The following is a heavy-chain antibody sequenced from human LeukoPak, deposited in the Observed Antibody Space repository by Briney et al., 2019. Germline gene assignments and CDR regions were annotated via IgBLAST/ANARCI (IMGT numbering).Heavy chain of an antibody. CDR3: ASAGTSYDDQFFDY. V-gene: IGHV3-7*01. CDR1: GFTISSYW. CDR2: IKQDGSER. Sequence: GGSLRLSCAAPGFTISSYWMSWVRQAPGKGLEWVASIKQDGSERYYVDSVKGRFTISRDNVKNSLYLQMNSLRAEDTAVYYCASAGTSYDDQFFDYWGQGTLVTVSS. D-gene: IGHD3-10*01. J-gene: IGHJ4*02.